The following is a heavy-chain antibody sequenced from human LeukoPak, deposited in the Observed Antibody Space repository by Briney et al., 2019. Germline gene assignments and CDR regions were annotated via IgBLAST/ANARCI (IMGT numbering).Heavy chain of an antibody. Sequence: GGSLRLSCAASGFPFNAYWMTWVRQAPGKGLEWVAFIWYDGSNKYYTDSVKGRFTISRDNSKNTLYLQMNSLRAEDTAVYYCAGDRATSYFDYWGQGALVTISS. J-gene: IGHJ4*02. D-gene: IGHD1-26*01. V-gene: IGHV3-33*08. CDR2: IWYDGSNK. CDR3: AGDRATSYFDY. CDR1: GFPFNAYW.